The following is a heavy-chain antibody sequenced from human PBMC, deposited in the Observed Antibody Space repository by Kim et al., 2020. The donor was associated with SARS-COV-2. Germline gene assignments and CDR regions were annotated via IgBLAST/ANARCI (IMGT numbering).Heavy chain of an antibody. V-gene: IGHV2-5*01. J-gene: IGHJ4*02. CDR2: K. D-gene: IGHD3-10*01. CDR3: AHDVPGARGFDY. Sequence: KRYSPSLKSRLTISKDTSKNHVVLKMSSMDPADTANYYCAHDVPGARGFDYWGQGTLVTVSS.